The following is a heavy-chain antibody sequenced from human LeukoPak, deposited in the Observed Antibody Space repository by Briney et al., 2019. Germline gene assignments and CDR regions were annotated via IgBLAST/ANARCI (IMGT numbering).Heavy chain of an antibody. Sequence: GSLRLSCAASGFTFSSYAMSWVRQAPGKGLEWVSAVSGSGSSTYYADSVKGRFTISRDNSKNTLYLQMNSLRAEDTAVYYCAKHGGGSSWFFFLGSGAFDIWGQGTMVTVSS. CDR3: AKHGGGSSWFFFLGSGAFDI. V-gene: IGHV3-23*01. D-gene: IGHD6-13*01. CDR2: VSGSGSST. CDR1: GFTFSSYA. J-gene: IGHJ3*02.